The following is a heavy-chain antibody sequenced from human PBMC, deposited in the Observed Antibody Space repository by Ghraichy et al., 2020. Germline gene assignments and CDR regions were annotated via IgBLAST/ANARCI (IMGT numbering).Heavy chain of an antibody. Sequence: SQTLSLTCTVSGGSVSSGSYYWSWIRQPPGKGLEWIGCIYYSGSTNYNPSLKSRVTISVDTSKNQFSLKLSSVTAADTAVYYGARADSARVYYYYGMDVWGQGTTVTVSS. D-gene: IGHD2-21*01. J-gene: IGHJ6*02. CDR1: GGSVSSGSYY. V-gene: IGHV4-61*01. CDR2: IYYSGST. CDR3: ARADSARVYYYYGMDV.